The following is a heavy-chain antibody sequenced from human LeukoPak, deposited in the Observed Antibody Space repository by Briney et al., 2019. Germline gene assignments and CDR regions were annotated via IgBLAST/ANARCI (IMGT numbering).Heavy chain of an antibody. CDR1: GDTFSSYT. Sequence: SVKVSCKASGDTFSSYTISWVRQAPGQGLEWMGRIIPILGIANYAQKFQGRVTITADKSTSTAYMELSSLRSEDTAVYYCAGCSSTSCYRGNYWGQGTLVTVSS. D-gene: IGHD2-2*02. CDR2: IIPILGIA. V-gene: IGHV1-69*02. J-gene: IGHJ4*02. CDR3: AGCSSTSCYRGNY.